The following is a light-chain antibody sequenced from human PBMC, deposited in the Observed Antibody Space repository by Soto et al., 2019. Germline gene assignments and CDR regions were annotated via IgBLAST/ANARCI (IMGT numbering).Light chain of an antibody. CDR3: QQYNNWPPTT. CDR1: QSVSSD. Sequence: EIVMTQSPATLSVSPGERATLSCRASQSVSSDLAWYQQKPGQGPRLLIYAASTRATGVPARFSGSGSGTEFTLTISSLQSEDFAVYYCQQYNNWPPTTFGPGTKVDIK. CDR2: AAS. V-gene: IGKV3-15*01. J-gene: IGKJ3*01.